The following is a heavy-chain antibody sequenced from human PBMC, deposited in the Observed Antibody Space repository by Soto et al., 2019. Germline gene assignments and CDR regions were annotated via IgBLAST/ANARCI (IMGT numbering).Heavy chain of an antibody. CDR1: GFTFRNYG. CDR3: ARDVRSRRSDL. Sequence: QVQLVESGGGVVQPGRSLRLSWAASGFTFRNYGMHWVRQAPGKGLEWLAVIWYDGRNKYYADAVKGRFTIARDNSKHTLYLEINRLRDEDTAVSSCARDVRSRRSDLWCQGTLVIVSS. V-gene: IGHV3-33*01. CDR2: IWYDGRNK. D-gene: IGHD3-10*02. J-gene: IGHJ5*02.